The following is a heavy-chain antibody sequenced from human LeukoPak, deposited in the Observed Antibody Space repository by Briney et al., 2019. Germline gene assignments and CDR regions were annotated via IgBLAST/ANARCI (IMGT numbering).Heavy chain of an antibody. CDR2: FDPEDGET. Sequence: ASVKVSCRVSGYTLTELSMHWVRQAPGKGLEWRGGFDPEDGETIYAQKFQGRVTMTEDTSTDTAYMELSSLRSEDTAVYYCARVKSSGSFYYYYYYMDLWGKGTTVTVSS. CDR1: GYTLTELS. D-gene: IGHD1-26*01. CDR3: ARVKSSGSFYYYYYYMDL. V-gene: IGHV1-24*01. J-gene: IGHJ6*03.